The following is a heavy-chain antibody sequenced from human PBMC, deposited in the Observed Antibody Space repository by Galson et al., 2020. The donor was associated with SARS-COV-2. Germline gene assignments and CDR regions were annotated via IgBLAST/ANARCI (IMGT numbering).Heavy chain of an antibody. CDR1: GGSISSSSYY. Sequence: PSETLSLTCTVSGGSISSSSYYWGWIRQPPGKGLEWIGSIYYSGSTYYNPSLKSRVTISVDTSKNQFSLKLSSVTAADTAVYYCASSVAVLLWFGEVLSPKFDPWGQGTLVTVSS. CDR3: ASSVAVLLWFGEVLSPKFDP. V-gene: IGHV4-39*07. J-gene: IGHJ5*02. CDR2: IYYSGST. D-gene: IGHD3-10*01.